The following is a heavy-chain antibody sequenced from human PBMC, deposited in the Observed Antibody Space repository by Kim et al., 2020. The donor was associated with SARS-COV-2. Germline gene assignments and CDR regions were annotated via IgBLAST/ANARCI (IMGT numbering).Heavy chain of an antibody. CDR2: IYYSGST. CDR3: ARGRSSSWPSAPFDY. CDR1: GGSISSYY. Sequence: SETLSLTCTVSGGSISSYYWSWIRQPPGKGLEWIGYIYYSGSTNYNPSLKSRVTISVDTSKNQFSLKLSSVTAADTAVYYCARGRSSSWPSAPFDYWGQGTLVTVSS. J-gene: IGHJ4*02. D-gene: IGHD6-13*01. V-gene: IGHV4-59*01.